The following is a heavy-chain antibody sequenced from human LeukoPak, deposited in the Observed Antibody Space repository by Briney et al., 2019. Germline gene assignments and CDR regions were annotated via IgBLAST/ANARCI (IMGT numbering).Heavy chain of an antibody. CDR2: ISWNSSSI. V-gene: IGHV3-9*01. Sequence: GRSLRLSCAASGFTFDDYAMHWVRQAPGKGLEWVSGISWNSSSIGYADSVKGRFTISRDNAKNSLYLQMNSLRAEDTALYYCAKERAVTTDYYYYGMDVWGQGTTVTVSS. CDR1: GFTFDDYA. CDR3: AKERAVTTDYYYYGMDV. J-gene: IGHJ6*02. D-gene: IGHD4-17*01.